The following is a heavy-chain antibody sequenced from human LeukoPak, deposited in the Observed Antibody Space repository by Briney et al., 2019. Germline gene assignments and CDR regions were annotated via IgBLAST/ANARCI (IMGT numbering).Heavy chain of an antibody. V-gene: IGHV4-38-2*01. CDR3: ARRPTGHESTGYYYFDY. D-gene: IGHD3-22*01. Sequence: SETLSLTCAVSGYSISSGYHWGWIRQPPGKGLEWIGSIYYSGSTYYNPSLKSRVTISVDTSKNKFSLKLSSVTAADTAVYYCARRPTGHESTGYYYFDYWGQGTLVTVSS. CDR1: GYSISSGYH. CDR2: IYYSGST. J-gene: IGHJ4*02.